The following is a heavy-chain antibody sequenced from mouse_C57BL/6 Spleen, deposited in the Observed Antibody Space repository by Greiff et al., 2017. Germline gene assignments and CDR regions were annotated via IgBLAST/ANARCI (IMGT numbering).Heavy chain of an antibody. CDR2: IWRGGST. CDR3: AIILWDGYFDV. D-gene: IGHD4-1*01. J-gene: IGHJ1*03. CDR1: GFSLTSYG. V-gene: IGHV2-5*01. Sequence: VQLQESGPGLVQPSQSLSITCTVSGFSLTSYGVHWVRQSPGKGLEWLGVIWRGGSTDYNTAFMSRLSITKDNSKSQVFFKMNSLQADDTAIYYCAIILWDGYFDVWGTGTTVTVSS.